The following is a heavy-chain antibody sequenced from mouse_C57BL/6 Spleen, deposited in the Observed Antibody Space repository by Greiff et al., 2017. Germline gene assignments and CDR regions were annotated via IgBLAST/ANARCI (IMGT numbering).Heavy chain of an antibody. CDR3: ADHYYGWH. D-gene: IGHD1-2*01. CDR1: GYTFTDYY. CDR2: INPNNGGT. Sequence: EVQLQQSGPELVKPGASVKISCKASGYTFTDYYMNWVKQSHGKSLEWIGDINPNNGGTSYNQKFKGKATLTVDKSSSTAYMELRSLTSEDSAVYYCADHYYGWHWGQGTLVTVSA. V-gene: IGHV1-26*01. J-gene: IGHJ3*01.